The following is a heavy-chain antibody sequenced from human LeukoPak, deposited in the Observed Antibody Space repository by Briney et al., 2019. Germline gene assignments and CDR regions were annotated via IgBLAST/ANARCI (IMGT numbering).Heavy chain of an antibody. CDR1: GFTFRNYG. J-gene: IGHJ6*02. CDR2: IWYDGSQQ. V-gene: IGHV3-33*01. D-gene: IGHD6-19*01. CDR3: ATVRRGSSGWYADV. Sequence: GGSLRLSCVASGFTFRNYGMHWVRQAPGKGLEGVAVIWYDGSQQNYADSMKGRFTISRDNSKSTLYLQMISLRAEDTAVYYCATVRRGSSGWYADVWGQGTTVTVSS.